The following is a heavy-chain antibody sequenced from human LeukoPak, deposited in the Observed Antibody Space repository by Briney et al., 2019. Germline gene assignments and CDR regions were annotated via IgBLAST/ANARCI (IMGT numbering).Heavy chain of an antibody. CDR1: GFTFGSYA. J-gene: IGHJ4*02. CDR2: IFGSGGSA. CDR3: AKTTTGYSSGRYPAWPIDY. V-gene: IGHV3-23*01. D-gene: IGHD2-15*01. Sequence: QPGGSLRLSCAASGFTFGSYAMYWVRQAPGKGLGWVSGIFGSGGSAHYADSVKGRFTISRDNSKNTVYLQMDSPRAEDTATYYCAKTTTGYSSGRYPAWPIDYWGQGTLVTVSS.